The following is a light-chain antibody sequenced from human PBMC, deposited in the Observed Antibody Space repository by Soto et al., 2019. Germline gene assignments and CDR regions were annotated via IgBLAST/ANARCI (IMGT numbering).Light chain of an antibody. J-gene: IGKJ1*01. V-gene: IGKV1-6*01. CDR1: QGMSND. CDR2: AAS. Sequence: AIQMTQSPSSLSASVEDRVTITCRASQGMSNDLGGYQQKPGKAPKLLIYAASSLQRSVTSRFSGSGSVTDFTLTISGLQHEDFATYYCLQDYNYPWTFGKATKVEIK. CDR3: LQDYNYPWT.